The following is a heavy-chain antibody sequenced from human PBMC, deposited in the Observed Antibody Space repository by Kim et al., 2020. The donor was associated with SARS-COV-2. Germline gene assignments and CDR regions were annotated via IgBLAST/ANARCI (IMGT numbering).Heavy chain of an antibody. D-gene: IGHD6-13*01. CDR3: ARGLAAAEYFFDY. Sequence: GGSLRLSCAASGFTVSSNHMSWVRQAPGKGLEWVSIIYIDGSTYYTDSVKGRFTISRDNSKNTLYLQMNSLRAEDTAVYYCARGLAAAEYFFDYWGQGTLVTVSS. V-gene: IGHV3-53*01. J-gene: IGHJ4*02. CDR1: GFTVSSNH. CDR2: IYIDGST.